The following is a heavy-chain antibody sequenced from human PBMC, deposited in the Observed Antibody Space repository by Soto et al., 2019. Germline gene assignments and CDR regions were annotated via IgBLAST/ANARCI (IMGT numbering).Heavy chain of an antibody. V-gene: IGHV1-18*01. CDR3: ARDRVGATRYDY. Sequence: ASVKVSCKASGYTFTSYGISWVRQAPGQGLEWMGWIGAYNGNTNYAQKLQGRVTMTTDTSTSTAYMELRSLRSDDTAVYYCARDRVGATRYDYWGQGTLVTVSS. CDR2: IGAYNGNT. D-gene: IGHD1-26*01. CDR1: GYTFTSYG. J-gene: IGHJ4*02.